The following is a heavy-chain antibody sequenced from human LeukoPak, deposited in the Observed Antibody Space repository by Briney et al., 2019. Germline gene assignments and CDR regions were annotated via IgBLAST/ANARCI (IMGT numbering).Heavy chain of an antibody. D-gene: IGHD3-3*01. J-gene: IGHJ4*02. CDR2: IYYSGST. CDR1: GGSISRYY. CDR3: ARDKGGYYPQPFDY. V-gene: IGHV4-59*01. Sequence: SETLSLTCTVSGGSISRYYWSWIRPPPGRGGEWIGYIYYSGSTNYNPSLKSRVTISVDTSKNQFSLKLSSVTAADTAVYYCARDKGGYYPQPFDYWGQGTLVTVSS.